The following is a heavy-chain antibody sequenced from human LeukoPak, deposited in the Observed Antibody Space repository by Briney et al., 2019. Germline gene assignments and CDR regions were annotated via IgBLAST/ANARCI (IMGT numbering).Heavy chain of an antibody. CDR2: IYYSGST. D-gene: IGHD6-19*01. CDR3: ARDGDGSGWSDY. CDR1: GGSFSSYY. J-gene: IGHJ4*02. V-gene: IGHV4-59*01. Sequence: SETLSLTCTVSGGSFSSYYWSWIRQPPGKGLEWIGYIYYSGSTNYSPSLKSRVTISVDTSKNQFSLKLSSVTAADTAVYYCARDGDGSGWSDYWGQGTLVTVSS.